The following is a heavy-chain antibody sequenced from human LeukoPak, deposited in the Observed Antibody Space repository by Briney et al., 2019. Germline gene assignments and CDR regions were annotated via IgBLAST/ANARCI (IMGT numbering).Heavy chain of an antibody. J-gene: IGHJ4*02. D-gene: IGHD2-2*01. CDR3: AKDILGYCSSTSCYSYFDY. Sequence: PGRSLRLSCAASGFTFDDYAMHWVRQAPGKGLEWVSGISWNSGSIGYADSVKGRFTISRDNAKNSLYLQMNSLRAEDTAVYYCAKDILGYCSSTSCYSYFDYWGQGTLVTVSS. CDR1: GFTFDDYA. V-gene: IGHV3-9*01. CDR2: ISWNSGSI.